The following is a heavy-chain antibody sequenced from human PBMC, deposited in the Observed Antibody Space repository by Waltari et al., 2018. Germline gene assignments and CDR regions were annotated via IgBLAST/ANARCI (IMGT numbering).Heavy chain of an antibody. CDR1: GSGFSVYE. J-gene: IGHJ5*02. D-gene: IGHD3-10*01. V-gene: IGHV3-21*03. CDR2: IGGTHSNI. Sequence: EVRLAESGVGLVKPGGSLGLPCTAPGSGFSVYEMNWVRQAPGTGLEWVSAIGGTHSNIFYADSVKGRFTVSRDNAKNSLYLQMDNLRAEDSGLYFCTRDLYGSGGDWFDPWGQGTLVTVSS. CDR3: TRDLYGSGGDWFDP.